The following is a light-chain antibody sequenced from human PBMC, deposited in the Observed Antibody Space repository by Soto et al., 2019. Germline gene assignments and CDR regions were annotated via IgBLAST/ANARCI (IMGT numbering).Light chain of an antibody. CDR2: DAS. Sequence: IQLTQSPSSLSASGGDRVTITCRASQSISSYLNWYQQKPGKAPKLLIYDASSLESGVPSRFSGSVSGTEFTLTISSLQPDDFATYYCQQYGSYSPTFGQGTKVDIK. V-gene: IGKV1-5*01. CDR3: QQYGSYSPT. J-gene: IGKJ1*01. CDR1: QSISSY.